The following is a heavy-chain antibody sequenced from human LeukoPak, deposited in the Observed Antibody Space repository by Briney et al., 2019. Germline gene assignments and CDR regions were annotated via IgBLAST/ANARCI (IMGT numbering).Heavy chain of an antibody. D-gene: IGHD2-2*01. CDR1: GYSFASYW. Sequence: GESLKISCKGSGYSFASYWIGWVRQMPGKGLEWMGIIYTGDSDTRYSPSFQGQVTISADKSISTAYLQWSSLKASDTAMYYCARHRGAYCSSTSCYDFGYWGQGTLVTVSS. V-gene: IGHV5-51*01. CDR2: IYTGDSDT. CDR3: ARHRGAYCSSTSCYDFGY. J-gene: IGHJ4*02.